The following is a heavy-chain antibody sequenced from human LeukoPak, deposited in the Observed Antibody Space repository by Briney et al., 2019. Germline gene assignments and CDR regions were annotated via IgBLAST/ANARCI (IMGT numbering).Heavy chain of an antibody. V-gene: IGHV4-59*12. J-gene: IGHJ4*03. Sequence: PSETLSLTCTVSDGSISSYYWSWIRQPPGKGLEWIGYIYYSGSTNYNPSLKSRVTISVDTSKNQFSLRLNAVTAADTAVFYCASLRVPGYFDYWGQGTLVTVSS. CDR2: IYYSGST. CDR1: DGSISSYY. D-gene: IGHD3-16*01. CDR3: ASLRVPGYFDY.